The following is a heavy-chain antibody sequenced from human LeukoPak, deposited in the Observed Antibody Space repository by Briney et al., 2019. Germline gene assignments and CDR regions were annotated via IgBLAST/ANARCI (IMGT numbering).Heavy chain of an antibody. CDR2: INPSGGST. CDR3: ARDRVGIAVAGTPWGAFDI. Sequence: GASVKVSCKASGYTFTSYYMHWVRQAPGQGLEWMGIINPSGGSTSYAQKFQGRVTMTTDTSTSTAYMELRSLRSDDTAVYYCARDRVGIAVAGTPWGAFDIWGQGTMVTVSS. D-gene: IGHD6-19*01. J-gene: IGHJ3*02. V-gene: IGHV1-46*01. CDR1: GYTFTSYY.